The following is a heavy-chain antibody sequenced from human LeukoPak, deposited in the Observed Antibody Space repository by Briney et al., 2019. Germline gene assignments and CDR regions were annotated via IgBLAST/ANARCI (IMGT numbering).Heavy chain of an antibody. CDR3: AKDYITMVRGVPDY. J-gene: IGHJ4*02. V-gene: IGHV3-23*01. CDR2: ISGSGGST. CDR1: GFTFSSYA. Sequence: GGSLRLSCAASGFTFSSYAMSWARQAPGKGLEWVSAISGSGGSTYYADSVKGRFTISRDNYKNTLYLQMNSLRAEDTAVYYCAKDYITMVRGVPDYWGQGTLVTVSS. D-gene: IGHD3-10*01.